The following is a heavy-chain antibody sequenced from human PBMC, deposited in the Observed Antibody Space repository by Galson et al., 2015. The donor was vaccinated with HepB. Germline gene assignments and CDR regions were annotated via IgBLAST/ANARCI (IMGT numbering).Heavy chain of an antibody. Sequence: TLSLTCTVSGGSVSSGSYYWGWIRQPPGKGLEWIGSIYYSGSTYYNPSLKSRVTISVDTSKNQFSLKLSSVTAADTAVYYCARVDSSWYRGYYFDYWGQGTLVTVSS. J-gene: IGHJ4*02. CDR3: ARVDSSWYRGYYFDY. D-gene: IGHD6-13*01. V-gene: IGHV4-39*07. CDR1: GGSVSSGSYY. CDR2: IYYSGST.